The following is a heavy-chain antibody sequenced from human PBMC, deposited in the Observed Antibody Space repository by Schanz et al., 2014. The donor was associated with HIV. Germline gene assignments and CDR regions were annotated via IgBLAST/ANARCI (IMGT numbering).Heavy chain of an antibody. D-gene: IGHD1-26*01. J-gene: IGHJ1*01. CDR1: GFSFDDYA. CDR3: AKRGPYTGRYEYFQQ. Sequence: EVQLVESGGGLVQPGRSLRLSCAASGFSFDDYAMHWVRQAPGKGLEWVSGISWNSGSIGYADSVKGRFTISRDNAKNSLYLQMNSLRAEDTALYYCAKRGPYTGRYEYFQQWGQGTLVTVSS. CDR2: ISWNSGSI. V-gene: IGHV3-9*01.